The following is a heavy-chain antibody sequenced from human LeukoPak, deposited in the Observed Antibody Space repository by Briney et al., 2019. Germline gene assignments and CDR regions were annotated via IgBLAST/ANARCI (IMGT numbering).Heavy chain of an antibody. D-gene: IGHD3/OR15-3a*01. CDR1: GFTFSSYS. CDR3: ARDLYGPLDY. V-gene: IGHV3-48*01. CDR2: ISSSSSTI. J-gene: IGHJ4*02. Sequence: GRSLRLSCAASGFTFSSYSMNWVRQAPGKGLEWVSYISSSSSTIYYADSVKGRFTISRDNAKNSLYLQMNSLRAEDTAVYYCARDLYGPLDYWGQGTLVTVSS.